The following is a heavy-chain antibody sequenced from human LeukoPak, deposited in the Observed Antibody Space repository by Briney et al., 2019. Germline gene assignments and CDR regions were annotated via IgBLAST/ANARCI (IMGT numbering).Heavy chain of an antibody. Sequence: GASVKVSCKASGYTFTSYGISWVRQAPGQGLEWMGWISAYNGNTNYAQKLQGRVTMTTATSTSTAYMELRSLRSDDTAVYYCARDFGDYYDSSGYYYYYYYMDVWGKGTTVTVSS. V-gene: IGHV1-18*01. D-gene: IGHD3-22*01. CDR1: GYTFTSYG. CDR2: ISAYNGNT. J-gene: IGHJ6*03. CDR3: ARDFGDYYDSSGYYYYYYYMDV.